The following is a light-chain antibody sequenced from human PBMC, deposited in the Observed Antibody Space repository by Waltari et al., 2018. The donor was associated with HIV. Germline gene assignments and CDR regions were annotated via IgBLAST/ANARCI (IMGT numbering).Light chain of an antibody. CDR3: QQYYSTPWT. V-gene: IGKV4-1*01. J-gene: IGKJ1*01. CDR1: QSVLYNSTNKNY. CDR2: WAS. Sequence: DIVMTQSPDSLAVSLGERATINCKSSQSVLYNSTNKNYLAWYQQKPGQPPRLLIYWASTRESGVPDRFSGSGSGTDFTLTISSLQAEDVALYYCQQYYSTPWTFGQGTKVEIK.